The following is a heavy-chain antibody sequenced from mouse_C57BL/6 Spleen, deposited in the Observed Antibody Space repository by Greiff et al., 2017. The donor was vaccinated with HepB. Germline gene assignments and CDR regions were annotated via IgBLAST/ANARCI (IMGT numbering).Heavy chain of an antibody. D-gene: IGHD2-2*01. CDR3: ARAAIYYGYDWYFDV. Sequence: ESGPGLVKPSQSLSLTCSVTGYSITSGYYWNWIRQFPGNKLEWMGYISYDGSNNYNPSLKNRISITRDTSKNQFFLKLNSVTTEDTATYYCARAAIYYGYDWYFDVWGTGTTVTVSS. V-gene: IGHV3-6*01. J-gene: IGHJ1*03. CDR1: GYSITSGYY. CDR2: ISYDGSN.